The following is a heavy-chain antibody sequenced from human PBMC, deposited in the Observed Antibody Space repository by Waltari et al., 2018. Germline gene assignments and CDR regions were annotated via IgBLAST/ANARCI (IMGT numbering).Heavy chain of an antibody. CDR1: SASIDSLH. V-gene: IGHV4-4*07. J-gene: IGHJ4*02. CDR2: MFSSEST. CDR3: ASEFYYGSGSYFDS. Sequence: QVQLQESGPGLVRPSETLSLTCSVSSASIDSLHWNWIRQPAGKGLEWIGRMFSSESTNYNPSLKSRITMSIDTSKNQFSLNLKSVTAADTGVYFCASEFYYGSGSYFDSWGQGTLVTVSS. D-gene: IGHD3-10*01.